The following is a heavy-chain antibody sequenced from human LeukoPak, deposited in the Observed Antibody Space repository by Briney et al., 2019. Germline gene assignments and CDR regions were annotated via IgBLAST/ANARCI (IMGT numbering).Heavy chain of an antibody. Sequence: GGSLRLSCVASGFSFTSYWMSWVRQAPGKGLEFVASINQDAGTTNYVDSVKGRFTISIDNAENSLYLQMSSLRAEDTALYYCARDPGWSSFDIWGQGIMVTVSS. CDR1: GFSFTSYW. J-gene: IGHJ3*02. V-gene: IGHV3-7*01. CDR3: ARDPGWSSFDI. D-gene: IGHD2-15*01. CDR2: INQDAGTT.